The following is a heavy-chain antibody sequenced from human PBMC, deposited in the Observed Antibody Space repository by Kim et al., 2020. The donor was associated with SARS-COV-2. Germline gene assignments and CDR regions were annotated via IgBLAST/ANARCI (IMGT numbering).Heavy chain of an antibody. J-gene: IGHJ4*02. D-gene: IGHD3-22*01. CDR1: GGSVSSGSYY. CDR3: ARGPTYYYDSSGYYILDY. CDR2: IYYSGST. Sequence: SETLSLTCTVSGGSVSSGSYYWSWIRQPPGKGLEWIGYIYYSGSTNYNPSLKSRVTISVDTSKNQFSLKLSSVTAADTAVYYCARGPTYYYDSSGYYILDYWGQGTLVTVSS. V-gene: IGHV4-61*01.